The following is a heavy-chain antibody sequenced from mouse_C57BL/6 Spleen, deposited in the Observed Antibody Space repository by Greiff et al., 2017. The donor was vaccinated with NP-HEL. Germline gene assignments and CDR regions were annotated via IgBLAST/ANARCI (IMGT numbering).Heavy chain of an antibody. V-gene: IGHV1-82*01. D-gene: IGHD2-13*01. CDR3: ARVKAMDY. CDR1: GYAFSSSW. Sequence: QIQLQQSGPELVKPGASVKISCKASGYAFSSSWMNWVKQRPGKGLEWIGRIYPGAGDTNYNGKFKGKATLTADKSSSTAYMQLSSLTSEDSAVYFCARVKAMDYWGQGTSVTVSS. CDR2: IYPGAGDT. J-gene: IGHJ4*01.